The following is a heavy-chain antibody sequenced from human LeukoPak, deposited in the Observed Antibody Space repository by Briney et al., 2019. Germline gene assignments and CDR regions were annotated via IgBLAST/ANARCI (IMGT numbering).Heavy chain of an antibody. CDR2: ISAYNGNT. V-gene: IGHV1-18*01. J-gene: IGHJ4*02. D-gene: IGHD2-2*01. CDR3: ARDLARVIPAATTSDY. CDR1: GYTFTSYG. Sequence: ASVRVSCKASGYTFTSYGISWVRQAPGQGLEWMGWISAYNGNTNYTQKLQGRVTMTTDTSTSTAYMELRSLRSDDTAVYYCARDLARVIPAATTSDYWGQGTLVTVSS.